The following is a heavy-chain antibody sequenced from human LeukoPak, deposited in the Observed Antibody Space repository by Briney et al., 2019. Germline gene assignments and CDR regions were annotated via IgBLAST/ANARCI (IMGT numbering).Heavy chain of an antibody. CDR2: IYYSGST. V-gene: IGHV4-39*01. D-gene: IGHD3-10*01. CDR3: ARQAYYAAGSYHAFDI. CDR1: SGSISSSTYY. Sequence: SETLSLTCTVSSGSISSSTYYWGWIRQPPGKGLERIGSIYYSGSTSYNPSLKSRVTISLDTSNHQFSLKLSSVTAADTAVYYCARQAYYAAGSYHAFDIWGQGTMVTVSS. J-gene: IGHJ3*02.